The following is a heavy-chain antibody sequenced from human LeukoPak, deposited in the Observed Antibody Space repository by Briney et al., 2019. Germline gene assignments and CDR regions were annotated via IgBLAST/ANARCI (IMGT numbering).Heavy chain of an antibody. Sequence: GGSLRLSCAASGFTVSSNYMSWVRQAPGKGLEWVSVIYSGGRTHYADSVKGRFTISRDISKNTLYLQMNGLRAEDTAVYYCARVLSGRGSLYDYYYYMDVWGKGTTVTISS. J-gene: IGHJ6*03. CDR3: ARVLSGRGSLYDYYYYMDV. D-gene: IGHD3-10*01. CDR1: GFTVSSNY. CDR2: IYSGGRT. V-gene: IGHV3-53*01.